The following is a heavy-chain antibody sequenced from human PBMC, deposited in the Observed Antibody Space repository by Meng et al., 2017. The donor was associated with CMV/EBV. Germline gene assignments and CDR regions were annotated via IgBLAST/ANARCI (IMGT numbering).Heavy chain of an antibody. CDR2: ISWNSGSI. CDR1: GFTFDAYA. CDR3: AKDHDFWSGYSYYFDY. J-gene: IGHJ4*02. D-gene: IGHD3-3*01. V-gene: IGHV3-9*01. Sequence: GGSLRLSCAASGFTFDAYAMHWVRQAPGKGLEWVSGISWNSGSIGYADSVKGRFTISGDNAKNSLYLQMNSLRAEDTALYYCAKDHDFWSGYSYYFDYWGQGTLVTVSS.